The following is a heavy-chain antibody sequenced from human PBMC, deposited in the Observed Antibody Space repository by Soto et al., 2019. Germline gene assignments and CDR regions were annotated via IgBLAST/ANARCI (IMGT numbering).Heavy chain of an antibody. CDR1: GGSFIGYY. D-gene: IGHD3-10*01. V-gene: IGHV4-34*01. CDR2: INHSGST. Sequence: QVQLQQWGAGLLKPSATLSLTCDIYGGSFIGYYWGWIRQPPGKGLEWVCEINHSGSTNYHPSHASRVTISVDTSKNQISLDLSSVTVADTAVYYCARGRGDDFASWGQGTLVTVSS. J-gene: IGHJ5*01. CDR3: ARGRGDDFAS.